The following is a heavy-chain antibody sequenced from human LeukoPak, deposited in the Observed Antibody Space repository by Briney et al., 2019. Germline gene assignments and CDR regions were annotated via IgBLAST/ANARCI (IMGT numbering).Heavy chain of an antibody. Sequence: PSETLSLTCAVYGGSFSGYYWSWIRQPPGKGLEWIGEINHSGSTNDNPSLKSRVTISVDTSKNQFSLKLSSVTAADTAVYYCARGVSRLAIAVAGSSEFDYWGQGTLVTVSS. CDR2: INHSGST. CDR3: ARGVSRLAIAVAGSSEFDY. J-gene: IGHJ4*02. CDR1: GGSFSGYY. D-gene: IGHD6-19*01. V-gene: IGHV4-34*01.